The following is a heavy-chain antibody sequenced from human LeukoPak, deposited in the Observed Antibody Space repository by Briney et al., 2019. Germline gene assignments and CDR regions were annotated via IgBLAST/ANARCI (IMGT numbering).Heavy chain of an antibody. CDR2: IYYSGST. D-gene: IGHD3-10*01. CDR1: GASVSSGGYY. J-gene: IGHJ4*02. V-gene: IGHV4-61*08. CDR3: ARRGGSGRSFDY. Sequence: SSQILSLTCTVSGASVSSGGYYWSWHRQPPGKGLEWIGYIYYSGSTNYNPSLKSTVTISVDTSKNQFSLKVSSVTAADTAVYYCARRGGSGRSFDYWGQGTLVTVSS.